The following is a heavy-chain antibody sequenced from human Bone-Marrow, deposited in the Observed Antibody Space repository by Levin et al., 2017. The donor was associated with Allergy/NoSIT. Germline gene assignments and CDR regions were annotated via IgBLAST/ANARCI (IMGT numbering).Heavy chain of an antibody. CDR2: VNPNSGGT. V-gene: IGHV1-2*06. CDR1: GYTFNDYY. Sequence: ASVKVSCQTSGYTFNDYYIHWVRQAPGQGLEWMGRVNPNSGGTNYAEKFQDRVIMTRDTSITTAYMELSNLRSDDTAVYFCAIVERFLQSIGPGKMEVWGKGTTVTVSS. D-gene: IGHD3-3*01. CDR3: AIVERFLQSIGPGKMEV. J-gene: IGHJ6*04.